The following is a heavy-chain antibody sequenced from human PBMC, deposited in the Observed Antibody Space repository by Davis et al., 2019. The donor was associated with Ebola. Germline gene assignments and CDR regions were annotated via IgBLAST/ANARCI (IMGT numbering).Heavy chain of an antibody. V-gene: IGHV4-34*01. D-gene: IGHD2-15*01. Sequence: MPSETLSLTCAVYGGSFSGYYWSWIRQPPGKGLEWIGEINHSGSTNYNPSLKSRVTISVDTSKNQFSLKLSSVTAADTAVYYCASPNCSGGSCFLDYWGQGTLVTVSS. J-gene: IGHJ4*02. CDR1: GGSFSGYY. CDR2: INHSGST. CDR3: ASPNCSGGSCFLDY.